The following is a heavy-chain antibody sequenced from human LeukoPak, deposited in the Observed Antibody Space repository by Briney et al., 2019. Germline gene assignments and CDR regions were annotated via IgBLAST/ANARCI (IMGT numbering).Heavy chain of an antibody. CDR2: ISPSGDIL. J-gene: IGHJ3*01. Sequence: GGSLRLSCAASGFTFSSHGMNWVRQAPGKGLEWVSGISPSGDILYYADSVKGRFTISRDNAEKSLYLQPNNLTLEDTAVYYCVRSDRETFAFDVWGQGAMVTVSS. CDR1: GFTFSSHG. D-gene: IGHD2/OR15-2a*01. CDR3: VRSDRETFAFDV. V-gene: IGHV3-48*03.